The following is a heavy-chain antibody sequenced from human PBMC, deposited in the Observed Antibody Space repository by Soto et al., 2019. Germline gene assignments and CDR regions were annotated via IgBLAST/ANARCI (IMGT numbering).Heavy chain of an antibody. CDR2: ISWHSANI. D-gene: IGHD3-10*01. CDR3: AKDAVGSHYFYYMDV. V-gene: IGHV3-9*01. J-gene: IGHJ6*03. CDR1: GFAFNDYA. Sequence: DVQLVESGGGLVQPGRSLRLSCAASGFAFNDYAMHWVRQAPGTGLEWVAGISWHSANIAYADSVKGRFTISRDNAKNALYLQMNSLRSEDTAFYYGAKDAVGSHYFYYMDVWGKGTAVTVSS.